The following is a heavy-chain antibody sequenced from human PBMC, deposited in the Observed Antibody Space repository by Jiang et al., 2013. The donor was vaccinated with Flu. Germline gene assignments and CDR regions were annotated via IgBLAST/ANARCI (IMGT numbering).Heavy chain of an antibody. CDR1: GGSVSSDSYY. CDR2: IYYSGIT. CDR3: ARADFGIVTYHNYGLDV. J-gene: IGHJ6*02. V-gene: IGHV4-61*01. D-gene: IGHD3/OR15-3a*01. Sequence: GSGLVKPSETLSLTCTVSGGSVSSDSYYWSWIRQPPGRGLEWIAYIYYSGITHYNPSLKSRVTISVDTSKNQFSLRLSSVTAADTAVYYCARADFGIVTYHNYGLDVWGQGTTVTVSS.